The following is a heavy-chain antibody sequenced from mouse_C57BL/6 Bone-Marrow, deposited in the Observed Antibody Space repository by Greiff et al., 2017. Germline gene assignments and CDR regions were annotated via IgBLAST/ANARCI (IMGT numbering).Heavy chain of an antibody. D-gene: IGHD1-1*01. CDR2: LNPGSGGT. CDR3: ARSHYYYGSSHWYFDV. Sequence: QVQLKQSGAELVRPGTSVKVSCKASGYAFTNYLIEWVKQRPGQGLEWIGVLNPGSGGTNYNEKFKGKATLTADKSSSTAYMQLKSLTSEDSAVYFCARSHYYYGSSHWYFDVWGTGTTVTVAS. CDR1: GYAFTNYL. V-gene: IGHV1-54*01. J-gene: IGHJ1*03.